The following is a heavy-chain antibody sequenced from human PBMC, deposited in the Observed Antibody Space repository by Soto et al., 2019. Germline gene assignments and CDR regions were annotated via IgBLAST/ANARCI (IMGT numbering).Heavy chain of an antibody. CDR1: GYAFTGYF. CDR3: ARSGYCSTTSCSAPPPDDY. D-gene: IGHD2-2*03. V-gene: IGHV1-2*02. CDR2: INPYSGGT. J-gene: IGHJ4*02. Sequence: GASVKVSCKASGYAFTGYFIHWVRQAPGQGLEWMGWINPYSGGTNSARKFQGRVTMTRDTSISTAYMELNRLKSDDTAVYYCARSGYCSTTSCSAPPPDDYWGQGTLVTVPQ.